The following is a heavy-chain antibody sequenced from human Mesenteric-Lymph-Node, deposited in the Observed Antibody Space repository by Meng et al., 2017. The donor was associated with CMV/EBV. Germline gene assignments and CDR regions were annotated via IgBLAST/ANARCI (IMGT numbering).Heavy chain of an antibody. D-gene: IGHD6-13*01. J-gene: IGHJ3*02. CDR1: GYTFTDYG. V-gene: IGHV1-46*01. Sequence: ASVKVSCKASGYTFTDYGISWVRQASGQGLEWMGIINPSGGSTSYEQKFQGRVTMTRDTSTSTVYMELSSLRSEDTAVYYCARDHVAGWVEGGLDIWGQGTMVTVSS. CDR3: ARDHVAGWVEGGLDI. CDR2: INPSGGST.